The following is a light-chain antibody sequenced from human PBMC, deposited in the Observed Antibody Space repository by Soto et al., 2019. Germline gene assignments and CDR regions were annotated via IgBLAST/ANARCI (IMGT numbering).Light chain of an antibody. CDR1: TSNIEHSF. J-gene: IGLJ1*01. V-gene: IGLV1-51*02. CDR2: ENN. Sequence: QSVLTQPPSVSAAPGQRVTISCSGSTSNIEHSFVSWYQQLPGTAPKLLIYENNKRPSGPPDRFSGSKSGTSATLGITGLQTGDEADYYCGTWDGSLSGYVFGSGTKVTVL. CDR3: GTWDGSLSGYV.